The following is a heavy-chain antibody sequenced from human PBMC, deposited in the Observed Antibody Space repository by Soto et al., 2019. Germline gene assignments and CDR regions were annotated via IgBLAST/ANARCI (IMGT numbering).Heavy chain of an antibody. CDR2: INNDGTYT. Sequence: GGSLRLSCAASGFTFSSYWMHWVRQAPGKGLVWVSHINNDGTYTRYADSVKGRFTISRDNARNTLYLQMNNLRPEDTAMYYCARINEYNDYWGQGTLVTVSS. D-gene: IGHD1-1*01. J-gene: IGHJ4*02. CDR3: ARINEYNDY. V-gene: IGHV3-74*01. CDR1: GFTFSSYW.